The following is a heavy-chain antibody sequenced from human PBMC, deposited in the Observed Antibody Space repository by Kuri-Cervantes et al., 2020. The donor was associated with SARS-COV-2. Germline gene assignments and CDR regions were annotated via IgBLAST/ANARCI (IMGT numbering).Heavy chain of an antibody. Sequence: GSLRLSFTVSGGSIGSSHYWGWIRQPPGKGLEWIGSIRNGGSTHFNPSLKSRVSISVDTSKNHVSLRLTSVTAADTAVYFCARLEWRYDYWGQGTLVTVSS. CDR1: GGSIGSSHY. CDR3: ARLEWRYDY. J-gene: IGHJ4*02. D-gene: IGHD5-12*01. CDR2: IRNGGST. V-gene: IGHV4-39*01.